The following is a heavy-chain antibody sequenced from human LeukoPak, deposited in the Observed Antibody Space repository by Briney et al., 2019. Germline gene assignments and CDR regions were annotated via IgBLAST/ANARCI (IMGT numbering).Heavy chain of an antibody. CDR3: ATGGYTARYFDY. J-gene: IGHJ4*02. V-gene: IGHV3-9*01. D-gene: IGHD5-18*01. Sequence: GGSLRLSCAASGFTFDDYAMHWVRHAPGKGLEWVSGISWNSGSIGYADSVKGRFTISRDNAKNSLYLQMNSLRAEDTAVYYCATGGYTARYFDYWGQGTLVTVSS. CDR1: GFTFDDYA. CDR2: ISWNSGSI.